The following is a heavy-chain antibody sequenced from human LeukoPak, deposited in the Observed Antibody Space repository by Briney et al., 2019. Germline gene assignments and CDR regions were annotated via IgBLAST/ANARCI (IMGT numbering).Heavy chain of an antibody. D-gene: IGHD3-16*01. CDR1: GFTFSSYA. CDR3: AKRSLAGGDHYNWFDP. CDR2: ISGSGGST. J-gene: IGHJ5*02. Sequence: PGGSLRLSCAASGFTFSSYAMSWVRQAPGKGLEWVSAISGSGGSTYYADSVKGRFTISRDNSKNTLYLQMNSLRAEDTAVYYCAKRSLAGGDHYNWFDPWGQGTLVTVSS. V-gene: IGHV3-23*01.